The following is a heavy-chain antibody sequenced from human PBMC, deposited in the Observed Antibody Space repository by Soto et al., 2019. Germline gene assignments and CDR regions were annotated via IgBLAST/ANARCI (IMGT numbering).Heavy chain of an antibody. D-gene: IGHD3-16*01. J-gene: IGHJ4*02. CDR3: THRRRGSYFDD. Sequence: QITLKESGPTLVKPTQTLTLTCTFSGFSLSTSGVGVGWIRQPPGKALEWLALIYWDDDKRYSPSLQSRLTITKDTAKNQVVLTMTNTDPVHTATYYCTHRRRGSYFDDWGQGTLVTVSA. V-gene: IGHV2-5*02. CDR2: IYWDDDK. CDR1: GFSLSTSGVG.